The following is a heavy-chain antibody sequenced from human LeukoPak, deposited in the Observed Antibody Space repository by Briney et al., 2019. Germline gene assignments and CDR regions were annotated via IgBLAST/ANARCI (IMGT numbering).Heavy chain of an antibody. J-gene: IGHJ4*02. Sequence: PGGSLRLSCAASGFTFSSYAMSWVRQAPGKGLEWVSAISGSGGSTYYADSVKGRFTISGDNSKNTLYLQVNSLRAEDTAVYYCAKDGSYYYDSSGHWDYWGQGTLVTVSS. CDR2: ISGSGGST. D-gene: IGHD3-22*01. CDR1: GFTFSSYA. CDR3: AKDGSYYYDSSGHWDY. V-gene: IGHV3-23*01.